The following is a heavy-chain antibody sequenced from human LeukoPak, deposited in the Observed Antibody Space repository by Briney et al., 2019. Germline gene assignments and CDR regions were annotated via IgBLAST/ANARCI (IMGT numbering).Heavy chain of an antibody. CDR1: GFTFSSYA. CDR2: ISGSSGST. J-gene: IGHJ3*02. V-gene: IGHV3-23*01. Sequence: GGSLRLSCSASGFTFSSYAMNWVRQAPGKGLEWVSAISGSSGSTYYADSVKGRFTIYRYNSKNTLYLQMNSLRAEDTAVYYCVKAFRIVGIGNPDDALDIWGQGTVVTVSS. D-gene: IGHD1-26*01. CDR3: VKAFRIVGIGNPDDALDI.